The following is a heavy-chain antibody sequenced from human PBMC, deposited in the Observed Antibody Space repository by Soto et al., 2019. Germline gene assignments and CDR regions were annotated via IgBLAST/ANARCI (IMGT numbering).Heavy chain of an antibody. Sequence: PGGSLRLSCTASGFTFGDYAMSWFRQAPGKGLEWVGFIRSKAYGGTTEYAASVKGRFTISRDDSKSIAYLQMNSLKTEDTAVYYCTRVLDIVLMGSYYYYMDVWGKGTTVTVSS. J-gene: IGHJ6*03. V-gene: IGHV3-49*03. CDR3: TRVLDIVLMGSYYYYMDV. CDR1: GFTFGDYA. CDR2: IRSKAYGGTT. D-gene: IGHD2-8*01.